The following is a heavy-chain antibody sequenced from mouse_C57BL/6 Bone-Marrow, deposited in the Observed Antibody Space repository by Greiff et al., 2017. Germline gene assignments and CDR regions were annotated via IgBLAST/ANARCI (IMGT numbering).Heavy chain of an antibody. J-gene: IGHJ3*01. CDR3: ARSKNVDSWFAY. CDR2: INPGSGGT. V-gene: IGHV1-54*01. Sequence: QVQLQQSGAELVRPGTSVKVSCKASGYDFTNYLIEWVKQRPGQGLEWIGVINPGSGGTNYNENFKGKATMTADKSSSTAYMQLSSLTSEDSAVYFCARSKNVDSWFAYWGQGTRVTVSA. CDR1: GYDFTNYL.